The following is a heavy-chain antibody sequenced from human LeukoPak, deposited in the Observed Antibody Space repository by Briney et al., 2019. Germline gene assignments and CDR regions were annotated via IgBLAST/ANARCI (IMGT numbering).Heavy chain of an antibody. Sequence: ASVTVSCKASGYTFTGYYMHWVRQAPGQGLEWMGWINPNSGGTNYAQKFQGRVTMTRDTSISTAYMELSRLRSDDTAVYYCAREGPPDSSGWYADYWGQGTLVTVSS. D-gene: IGHD6-19*01. CDR2: INPNSGGT. CDR1: GYTFTGYY. CDR3: AREGPPDSSGWYADY. V-gene: IGHV1-2*02. J-gene: IGHJ4*02.